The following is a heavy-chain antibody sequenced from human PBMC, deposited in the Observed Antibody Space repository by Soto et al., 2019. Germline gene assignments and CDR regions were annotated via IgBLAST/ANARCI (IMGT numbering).Heavy chain of an antibody. V-gene: IGHV4-59*01. CDR1: GGSISSYY. CDR3: ARDHGVYYGSGRGGAFDI. CDR2: IYYSGST. Sequence: SETLSLTCTVSGGSISSYYWSWIRQPPGKGLEWIGYIYYSGSTNYNPSLKSRVTISVDTSKNQFSLKLSSVTAADTAVYYCARDHGVYYGSGRGGAFDIWGQGTMVTVSS. D-gene: IGHD3-10*01. J-gene: IGHJ3*02.